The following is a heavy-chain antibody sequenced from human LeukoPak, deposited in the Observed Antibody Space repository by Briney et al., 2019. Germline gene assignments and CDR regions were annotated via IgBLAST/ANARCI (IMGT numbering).Heavy chain of an antibody. CDR3: AREDSIAVAAMDY. D-gene: IGHD6-19*01. CDR1: GDSMSGYY. CDR2: IYYTEST. Sequence: PSETLSLTCTVSGDSMSGYYWSWIRQSPGKGLEMIGYIYYTESTNYNPSLKSRVTISVDTSKNQFSLKLSSVTAADTAVYYCAREDSIAVAAMDYWGQGTLVTVSS. J-gene: IGHJ4*02. V-gene: IGHV4-59*12.